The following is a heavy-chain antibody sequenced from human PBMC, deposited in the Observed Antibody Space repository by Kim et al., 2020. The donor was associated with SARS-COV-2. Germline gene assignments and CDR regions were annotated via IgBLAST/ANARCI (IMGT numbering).Heavy chain of an antibody. CDR2: IYPGDSDT. Sequence: GESLKISCKGSGYSFTSYWIGWVRQMPGKGLECMGIIYPGDSDTKYSPSFQGQVTISADKSISTAYLQWSSLKASDTAIYYCARQAEQQLGIWFDPWGQGTLVTVSP. V-gene: IGHV5-51*01. J-gene: IGHJ5*02. CDR1: GYSFTSYW. CDR3: ARQAEQQLGIWFDP. D-gene: IGHD6-13*01.